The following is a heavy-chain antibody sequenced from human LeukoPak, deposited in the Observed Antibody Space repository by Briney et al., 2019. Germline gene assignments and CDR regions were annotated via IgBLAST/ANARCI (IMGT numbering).Heavy chain of an antibody. CDR2: IYDSGST. V-gene: IGHV4-61*05. Sequence: SETLSLTCTVSGGSISSSSYYWGWIRQPPGKELEWIGYIYDSGSTNYNPSLKSRVTISVDTSKNQFSLKLNSVTAADTAVYYCARRLGGGSLRDWFDPWGQGTLVTVSS. D-gene: IGHD1-26*01. CDR3: ARRLGGGSLRDWFDP. J-gene: IGHJ5*02. CDR1: GGSISSSSYY.